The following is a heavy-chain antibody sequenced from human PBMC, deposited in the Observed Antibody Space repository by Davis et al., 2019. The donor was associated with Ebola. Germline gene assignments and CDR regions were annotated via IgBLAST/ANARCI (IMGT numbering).Heavy chain of an antibody. Sequence: MPSETLSLTCAVSGDSFPEYYWVWIRQSPGKGLEWIGEITHNGYTNYKSSLKRRVTITVDTSKKNFSLTLSSLTAADTAVYYCARVPSRYSEGYAMDVWGQGTTVTVSA. CDR3: ARVPSRYSEGYAMDV. J-gene: IGHJ6*01. D-gene: IGHD3-9*01. CDR2: ITHNGYT. CDR1: GDSFPEYY. V-gene: IGHV4-34*01.